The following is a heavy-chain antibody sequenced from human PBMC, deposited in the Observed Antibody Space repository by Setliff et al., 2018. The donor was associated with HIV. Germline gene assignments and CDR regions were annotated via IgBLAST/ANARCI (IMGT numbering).Heavy chain of an antibody. CDR1: GFTFSSYW. CDR2: INSDGSTT. D-gene: IGHD6-19*01. CDR3: ASQIAVGI. Sequence: PGGSLRLSCAASGFTFSSYWMHWVRQAPGKGLVWVSHINSDGSTTNYADSVQGRFTISRDNAKNTLYLEMNSLTAEDTAVYYCASQIAVGIWGQGTMVT. V-gene: IGHV3-74*01. J-gene: IGHJ3*02.